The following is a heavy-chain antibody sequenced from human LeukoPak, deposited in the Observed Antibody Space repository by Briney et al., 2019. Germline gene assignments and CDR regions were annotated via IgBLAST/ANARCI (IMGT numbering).Heavy chain of an antibody. J-gene: IGHJ5*02. CDR3: ARVVPAAPVFDP. V-gene: IGHV1-18*01. CDR1: GYTFTSYG. D-gene: IGHD2-2*01. CDR2: ISAYNGNT. Sequence: ASVKVSCKAPGYTFTSYGISWVRQAPGQGLEWMGWISAYNGNTNYAQKLQGRVTMTTDTSTSTAYMELRSLRSDDTAVYYCARVVPAAPVFDPWGQGTLVTVSS.